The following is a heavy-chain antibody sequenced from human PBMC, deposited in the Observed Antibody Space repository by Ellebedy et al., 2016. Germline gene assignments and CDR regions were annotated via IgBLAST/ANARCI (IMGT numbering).Heavy chain of an antibody. V-gene: IGHV5-51*01. J-gene: IGHJ6*02. CDR1: GYSFTSYW. CDR3: ARDRPIATAGTDDYYYGMDV. CDR2: IYPGDSDT. Sequence: ASVKVSCKGSGYSFTSYWIGWVRQMPGKGLEWMGIIYPGDSDTRYSPSFQGQVTISADKSISTAYLQWSSLKPSDTAMYYCARDRPIATAGTDDYYYGMDVWGQGTTVTVSS. D-gene: IGHD6-13*01.